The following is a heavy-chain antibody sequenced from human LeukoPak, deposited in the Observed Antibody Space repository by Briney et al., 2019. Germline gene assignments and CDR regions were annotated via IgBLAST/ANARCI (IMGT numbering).Heavy chain of an antibody. CDR3: ARLRNYGILTGYYNVGYFDY. J-gene: IGHJ4*02. D-gene: IGHD3-9*01. CDR2: IYPGDSDT. Sequence: GESLKISCKGSGYSFTSYWIGWVRQMPGKGLEWMGIIYPGDSDTRYSPSFQGQVTISADKSISTAYLQWSSLKASDTAMYYCARLRNYGILTGYYNVGYFDYWGQGTLVTVSS. V-gene: IGHV5-51*01. CDR1: GYSFTSYW.